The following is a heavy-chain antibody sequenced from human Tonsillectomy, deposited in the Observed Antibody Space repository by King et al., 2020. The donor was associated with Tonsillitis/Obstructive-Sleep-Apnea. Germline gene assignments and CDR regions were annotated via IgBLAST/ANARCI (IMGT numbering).Heavy chain of an antibody. V-gene: IGHV3-33*01. CDR1: GFTFSSYG. CDR3: ARADYDFWSGYEPYYFDY. J-gene: IGHJ4*02. Sequence: VQLVESGGGVVQPGRSLRLSCAASGFTFSSYGMHWVRQAPGKGLEWVAVIWDDGSNKYYADSVKGRFTISRDNSKNTLYLQMNSLRAEDTAVYYCARADYDFWSGYEPYYFDYWGQGTLVTVSS. D-gene: IGHD3-3*01. CDR2: IWDDGSNK.